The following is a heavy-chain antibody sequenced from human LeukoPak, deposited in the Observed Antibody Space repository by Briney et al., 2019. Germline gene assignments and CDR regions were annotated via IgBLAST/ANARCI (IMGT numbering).Heavy chain of an antibody. CDR3: ARLRLMYYYGSGARYYYYYYYMDV. V-gene: IGHV5-51*01. J-gene: IGHJ6*03. Sequence: GESLKISCKGSGYSFTSYWIGWVRQMPGKGLEWMGIIYPGDSDTRYSPSFQGQVTFSADKSISTAYLQWSSLKASDTAMYYCARLRLMYYYGSGARYYYYYYYMDVWGKGTTVTISS. CDR2: IYPGDSDT. CDR1: GYSFTSYW. D-gene: IGHD3-10*01.